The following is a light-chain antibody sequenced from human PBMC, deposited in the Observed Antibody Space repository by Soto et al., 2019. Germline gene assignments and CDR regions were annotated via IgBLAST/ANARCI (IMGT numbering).Light chain of an antibody. V-gene: IGKV3-11*01. CDR2: DAS. Sequence: EIVLTQSPDTLSLSPGERATLSCRASQSVSSSLAWYQQKPGQAPRLLIYDASNRATGIPARFSGSGSGTDFTLTISSLEPEDFAVYYCQQRSSWPPGVTFVPGTKVDIK. CDR1: QSVSSS. CDR3: QQRSSWPPGVT. J-gene: IGKJ3*01.